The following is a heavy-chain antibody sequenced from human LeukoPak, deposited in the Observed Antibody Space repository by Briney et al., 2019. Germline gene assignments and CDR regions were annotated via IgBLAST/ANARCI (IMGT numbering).Heavy chain of an antibody. CDR3: AKAMSSTTWGICDY. CDR1: GFTFSSYG. Sequence: GGSLRLSCAASGFTFSSYGMHWVRQAPGKGLEWVAFIRYDGSNKYYADSVKGRFTISRDNSKKTVYLQLSSLRAEDTAVYYCAKAMSSTTWGICDYWGQGTLVTVSS. V-gene: IGHV3-30*02. D-gene: IGHD2-2*01. J-gene: IGHJ4*02. CDR2: IRYDGSNK.